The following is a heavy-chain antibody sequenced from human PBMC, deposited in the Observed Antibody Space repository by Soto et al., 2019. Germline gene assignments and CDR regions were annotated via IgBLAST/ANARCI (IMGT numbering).Heavy chain of an antibody. V-gene: IGHV4-31*03. J-gene: IGHJ5*02. CDR3: ARDRSLDLWSGSWFDP. D-gene: IGHD3-3*01. CDR2: ILYTGST. Sequence: QVQLQESGPGLVKPSQTLSLTCTVSGGSINSSDYYWTWIRQHPEKGLEWIGYILYTGSTYYNPSLRSRATMSVDMSNNQFAVRLTSVSAADTAVYCGARDRSLDLWSGSWFDPWGQGTLVTVSS. CDR1: GGSINSSDYY.